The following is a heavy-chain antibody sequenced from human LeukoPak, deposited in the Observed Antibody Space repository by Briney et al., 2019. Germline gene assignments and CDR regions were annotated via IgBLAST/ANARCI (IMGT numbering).Heavy chain of an antibody. CDR2: INHSGST. D-gene: IGHD2-2*01. V-gene: IGHV4-34*01. CDR3: ARSRVVPAATTYYYYYYGMDV. CDR1: GGSFSGYY. J-gene: IGHJ6*02. Sequence: SETLSLTCAVYGGSFSGYYWSWIRQPPGKGLEWIGEINHSGSTNYNPSLKSRVTISVDTSKNQFSLKLSSVTAADTAVYYCARSRVVPAATTYYYYYYGMDVWGQGTTVTVSS.